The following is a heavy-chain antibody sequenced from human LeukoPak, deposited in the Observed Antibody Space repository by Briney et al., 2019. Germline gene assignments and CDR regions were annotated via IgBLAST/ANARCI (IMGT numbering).Heavy chain of an antibody. CDR2: TRNKANSYTT. J-gene: IGHJ4*02. V-gene: IGHV3-72*01. CDR1: GFTFSDHY. D-gene: IGHD3-22*01. Sequence: GGSLRLSCAASGFTFSDHYMDWVRQAPGKGLEWVGRTRNKANSYTTEYAASVKGRFTISRDDSKNSLYLQMNSLKTEDTAVYYCAREGYDSSGYYYGFGYWGQGTLVTVSS. CDR3: AREGYDSSGYYYGFGY.